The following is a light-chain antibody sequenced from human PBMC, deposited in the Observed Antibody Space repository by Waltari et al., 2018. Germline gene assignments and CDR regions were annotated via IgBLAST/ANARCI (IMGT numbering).Light chain of an antibody. Sequence: QSVLTQPPSVSGTPGQRVTISCSGSTPNIGAGHDVHWYQHLPGTAPKLLIYGNNNRPSGVHDRFSGSKSGTSASLAITGLQADDEADYFCQSFDNMLSGGVVFGGGTKLAVL. CDR2: GNN. V-gene: IGLV1-40*01. CDR3: QSFDNMLSGGVV. CDR1: TPNIGAGHD. J-gene: IGLJ2*01.